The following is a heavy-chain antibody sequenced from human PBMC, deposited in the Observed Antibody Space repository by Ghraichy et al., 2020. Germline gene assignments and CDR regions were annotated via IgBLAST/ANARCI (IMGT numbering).Heavy chain of an antibody. Sequence: GESLNISCVTSGFTFSNYWMNWVRQAPGKGLEWVANIRQDSYEKYYADSVRGRFTIFRDNAKNSLHLQMNSLGGEDTAVYYCVRDHIGLWGQGTLVTVFS. CDR2: IRQDSYEK. CDR3: VRDHIGL. J-gene: IGHJ4*02. CDR1: GFTFSNYW. V-gene: IGHV3-7*03.